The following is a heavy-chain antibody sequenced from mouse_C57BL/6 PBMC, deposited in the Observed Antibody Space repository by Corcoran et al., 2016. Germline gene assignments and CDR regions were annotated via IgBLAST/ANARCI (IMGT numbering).Heavy chain of an antibody. CDR2: INPNNGGT. V-gene: IGHV1-26*01. J-gene: IGHJ4*01. D-gene: IGHD2-4*01. CDR3: AIYDYGYYYAMDY. CDR1: GYTFTDYY. Sequence: EVQLQQSGPELVKPGASVKISCKASGYTFTDYYMNWVKQSHGKSLEWIGDINPNNGGTSYNQKFKGKATLTVDKSSSTAYMELRSLTSEDSAVYYCAIYDYGYYYAMDYWGQGTSVTVSS.